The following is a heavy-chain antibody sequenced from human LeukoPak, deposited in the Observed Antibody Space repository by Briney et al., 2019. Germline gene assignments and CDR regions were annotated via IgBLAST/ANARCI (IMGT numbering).Heavy chain of an antibody. CDR1: GGSISSRTYY. V-gene: IGHV4-39*07. CDR3: ARESDRYSSSTSCPNWYDP. Sequence: SETLSLTCTVSGGSISSRTYYWGWIRQPPGTGLEWIGSVYYSGSTYYNPSLKSRVTISVDTSKNQFSLKLSSVTAADTAVYYCARESDRYSSSTSCPNWYDPWGQGTLVIVSS. J-gene: IGHJ5*02. CDR2: VYYSGST. D-gene: IGHD2-2*01.